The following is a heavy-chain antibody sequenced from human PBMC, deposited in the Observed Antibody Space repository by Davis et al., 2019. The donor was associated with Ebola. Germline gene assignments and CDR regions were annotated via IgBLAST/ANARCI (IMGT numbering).Heavy chain of an antibody. CDR1: GFPFNSHS. V-gene: IGHV3-15*01. J-gene: IGHJ3*01. Sequence: GESLKISCAASGFPFNSHSMNWVRQAPGKGLEWVGRIKGKIDGVTTDYAVSVKGRFTISRDATQNMFYLQMNSLKTEDTAVYYCTTGSMVLGPTNAFDLWGQGTMVTVSS. CDR2: IKGKIDGVTT. CDR3: TTGSMVLGPTNAFDL. D-gene: IGHD4/OR15-4a*01.